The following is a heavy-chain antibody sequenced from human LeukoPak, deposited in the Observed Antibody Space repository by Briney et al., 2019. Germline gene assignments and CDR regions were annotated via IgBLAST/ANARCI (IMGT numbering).Heavy chain of an antibody. Sequence: GSVRLSCAASGFTVSSNYMSWVRQAPGKGLEWVSVIYSGGSTYYADSVKGRFTISRDNSKNTMYLQMNSLRAEDTAVYYCASSPHTAMGYYFDYWGQGTLVTVS. V-gene: IGHV3-66*01. CDR3: ASSPHTAMGYYFDY. CDR1: GFTVSSNY. CDR2: IYSGGST. J-gene: IGHJ4*02. D-gene: IGHD5-18*01.